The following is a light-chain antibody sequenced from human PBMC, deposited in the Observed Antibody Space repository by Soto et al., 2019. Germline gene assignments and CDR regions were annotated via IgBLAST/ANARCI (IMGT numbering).Light chain of an antibody. J-gene: IGLJ3*02. V-gene: IGLV4-69*02. CDR3: QTWGTGVHWV. CDR1: SGHTTYA. CDR2: VNIDGSH. Sequence: QPVLTQSPSTSASLGASVKLTCTLTSGHTTYAITWHQQQPEKGPRYLMRVNIDGSHSKGDGIPDRFSGSSSGAERYLTISNLQSEDEADYYCQTWGTGVHWVFGEGNKLTVL.